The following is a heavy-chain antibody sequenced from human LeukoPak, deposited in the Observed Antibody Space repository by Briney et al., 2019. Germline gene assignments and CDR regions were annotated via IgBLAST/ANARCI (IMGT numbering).Heavy chain of an antibody. CDR2: IGQDGSDK. D-gene: IGHD2-8*02. CDR1: GFSFSSYW. Sequence: AGGSLRLSCAASGFSFSSYWMNWVRQAPGKGLEWVANIGQDGSDKYYVESVKGRFTISKDNAKNSLYLQMDSLRAEDTAVYFCARGNWWVGAAQYCDYWGRGTLVTVSS. CDR3: ARGNWWVGAAQYCDY. J-gene: IGHJ4*02. V-gene: IGHV3-7*01.